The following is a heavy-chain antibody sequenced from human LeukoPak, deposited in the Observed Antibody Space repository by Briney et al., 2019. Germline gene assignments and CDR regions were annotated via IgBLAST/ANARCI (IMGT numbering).Heavy chain of an antibody. D-gene: IGHD6-13*01. V-gene: IGHV3-30*01. J-gene: IGHJ4*02. CDR1: GFSFSSSS. CDR3: ASHSNSWTSLAY. CDR2: MSNDGSLQ. Sequence: GGSLRLSCAASGFSFSSSSMDWVRQAAGKGLEWVSVMSNDGSLQYYADSLEGRFILSRDNSKNTLYLQMNSLRAEDTAMYYGASHSNSWTSLAYWGQGTLVTVSS.